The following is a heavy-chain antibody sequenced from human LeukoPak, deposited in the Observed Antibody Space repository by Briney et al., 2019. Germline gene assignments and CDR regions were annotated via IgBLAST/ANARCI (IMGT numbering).Heavy chain of an antibody. CDR3: ARHGVSTSWFYNWFDP. CDR2: IYYSGST. CDR1: GGSISSSSYY. Sequence: PSETLSLTCTVSGGSISSSSYYWGWIRQPPGKGLEWIGSIYYSGSTYYNPSLKSRVTISVDTSKNQFSLKLSSVTAADTAVYYCARHGVSTSWFYNWFDPWGQGTLVTVSS. V-gene: IGHV4-39*01. J-gene: IGHJ5*02. D-gene: IGHD6-13*01.